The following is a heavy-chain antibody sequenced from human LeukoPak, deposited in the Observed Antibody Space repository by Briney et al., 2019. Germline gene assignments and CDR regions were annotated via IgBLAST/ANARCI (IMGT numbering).Heavy chain of an antibody. D-gene: IGHD1-26*01. J-gene: IGHJ6*02. Sequence: GRSLRLSCAASGFTFSSYGMHWVRQAPGKGLEWVAVISYDGGNKYYADSVKGRFTISRDNSKNTLYLQMNSLRAEDTAVYYCAKDMAASGGMDVWGQGTTVTVSS. V-gene: IGHV3-30*18. CDR2: ISYDGGNK. CDR1: GFTFSSYG. CDR3: AKDMAASGGMDV.